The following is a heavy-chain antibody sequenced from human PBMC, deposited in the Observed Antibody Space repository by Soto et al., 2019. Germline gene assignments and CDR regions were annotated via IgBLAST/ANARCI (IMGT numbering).Heavy chain of an antibody. V-gene: IGHV3-48*01. J-gene: IGHJ4*02. CDR2: ISSTGETT. D-gene: IGHD3-10*02. CDR1: GFTFSTYS. CDR3: ARDVRLPDY. Sequence: EVQLVESGGGLVPPGGSLRLSCAASGFTFSTYSMNWVRQAPGKGLEWVSFISSTGETTYYADSVKGRLTISRDNAKNSMFLQMNCLTAEDTAVYYCARDVRLPDYWGQGNLVSVSS.